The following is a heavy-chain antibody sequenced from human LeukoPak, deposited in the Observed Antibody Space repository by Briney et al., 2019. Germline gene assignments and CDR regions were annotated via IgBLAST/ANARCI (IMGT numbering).Heavy chain of an antibody. V-gene: IGHV1-69*05. D-gene: IGHD2-2*01. J-gene: IGHJ2*01. CDR3: ARAHDSTRLRWYFDL. CDR2: IIPIFGTA. Sequence: SVKVSCKASGGTFSSYAISWVRQAPGQGLEWMGGIIPIFGTANYAQKFQGRVTITTDESTSTAYMGLSSLRSEDTAVYYGARAHDSTRLRWYFDLWSRGTLVTVSS. CDR1: GGTFSSYA.